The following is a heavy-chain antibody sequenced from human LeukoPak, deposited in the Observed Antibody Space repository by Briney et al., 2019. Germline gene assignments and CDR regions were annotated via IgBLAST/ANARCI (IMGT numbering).Heavy chain of an antibody. CDR2: ISSSGSTI. D-gene: IGHD2-2*01. J-gene: IGHJ5*02. CDR1: GFTFSSYE. Sequence: GGSLRLSCAASGFTFSSYEMNWVRQAPGKGLEWVSYISSSGSTIYYADSVKGRFTISRDNAKNSLYLQMNSLRAEDTALYYCAKGWDKYQLLSKNWFDPWGQGTLVTVSS. V-gene: IGHV3-48*03. CDR3: AKGWDKYQLLSKNWFDP.